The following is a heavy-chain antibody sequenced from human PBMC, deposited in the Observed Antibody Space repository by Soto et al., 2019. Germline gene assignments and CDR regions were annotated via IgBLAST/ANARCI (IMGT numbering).Heavy chain of an antibody. D-gene: IGHD2-21*01. CDR1: GFTFGNYW. CDR3: ASARHIGP. V-gene: IGHV3-7*01. Sequence: QPVGSLRLSCAASGFTFGNYWMSWVRQAPGKGPEWVANIKQDGSERNYVDSVKGRFTISRDNAENSLYLQMNSLRVEDTGVYYCASARHIGPWGQGTLVTVSS. J-gene: IGHJ5*02. CDR2: IKQDGSER.